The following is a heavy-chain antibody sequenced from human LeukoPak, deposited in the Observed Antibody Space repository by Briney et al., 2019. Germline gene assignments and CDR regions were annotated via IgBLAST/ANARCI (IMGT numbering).Heavy chain of an antibody. CDR3: ARAGSIAAAANWYFDL. D-gene: IGHD6-13*01. CDR2: IYYSGST. V-gene: IGHV4-59*01. CDR1: GGSISSYY. Sequence: PSETLSLTCTVSGGSISSYYWSWIRQPPGKGLEWIGYIYYSGSTNYNPSLKSRVTISVDTSKNQFSLKLSSVTAADTAVYYCARAGSIAAAANWYFDLWGRGTLVTVS. J-gene: IGHJ2*01.